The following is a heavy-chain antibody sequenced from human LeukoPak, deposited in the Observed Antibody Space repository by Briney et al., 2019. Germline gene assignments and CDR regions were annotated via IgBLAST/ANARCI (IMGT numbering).Heavy chain of an antibody. V-gene: IGHV3-66*02. J-gene: IGHJ6*03. CDR2: IYSGGST. Sequence: GGSLRLSCAASGFTVSSNYMSWVRQAPGRGLEWVSVIYSGGSTYYADSVKGRFTISRDNSKNTLYLQMNSLRAEDTAVYYCARDSPSSLMDVWGKGTTVTVSS. CDR3: ARDSPSSLMDV. D-gene: IGHD2-2*01. CDR1: GFTVSSNY.